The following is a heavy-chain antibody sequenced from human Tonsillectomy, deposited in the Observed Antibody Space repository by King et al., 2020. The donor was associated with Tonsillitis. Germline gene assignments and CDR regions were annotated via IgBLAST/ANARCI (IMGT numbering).Heavy chain of an antibody. D-gene: IGHD2-21*01. Sequence: VQLVESGGGLVQPGGSLRLSCAASGFSFSSYDMHWVRQPPGKGLQWVSSIGTAGDTYYAGSVKGRFTISRESAKNSLYLQMNSLRAGDTAVYYCARASRAYCGGDCPIAYWGQGTLVTVSA. V-gene: IGHV3-13*01. CDR3: ARASRAYCGGDCPIAY. J-gene: IGHJ4*02. CDR1: GFSFSSYD. CDR2: IGTAGDT.